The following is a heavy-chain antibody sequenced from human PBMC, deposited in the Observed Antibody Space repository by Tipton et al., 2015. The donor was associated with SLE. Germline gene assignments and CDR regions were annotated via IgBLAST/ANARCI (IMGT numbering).Heavy chain of an antibody. CDR1: GGSIRSSSYY. Sequence: TLSLTCTLSGGSIRSSSYYWGWIRQPPGKGLEWLGTIYHSGTTYYNPSLKSRLTLSIDTSKNQFSLKLSSVTAADTAVYYCVRLELPATKADYWGPGTLVTVSS. D-gene: IGHD5-24*01. V-gene: IGHV4-39*07. CDR3: VRLELPATKADY. J-gene: IGHJ4*02. CDR2: IYHSGTT.